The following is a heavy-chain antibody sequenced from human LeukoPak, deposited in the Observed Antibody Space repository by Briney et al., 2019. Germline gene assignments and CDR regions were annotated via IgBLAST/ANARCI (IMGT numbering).Heavy chain of an antibody. V-gene: IGHV1-24*01. CDR3: ATASSGYRGHGAYDI. J-gene: IGHJ3*02. D-gene: IGHD3-22*01. Sequence: ASVKVSCKVSGYTLTELSMHWVRQAPGKGLEWMGGFDPEDGETIYAQKFQGRVTMTEDTSTDTAYMELSSLRSEDTAVYYCATASSGYRGHGAYDIWGQGTMVTVSS. CDR1: GYTLTELS. CDR2: FDPEDGET.